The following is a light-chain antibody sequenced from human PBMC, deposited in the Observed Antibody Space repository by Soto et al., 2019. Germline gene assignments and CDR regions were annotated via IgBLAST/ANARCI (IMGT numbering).Light chain of an antibody. J-gene: IGLJ2*01. CDR2: DVA. V-gene: IGLV2-14*03. Sequence: QSALTQPASVSGSPGQSITISCTGASSDVGAYNYVSWYQHHPGKAPKLMIYDVANRPSGVSNRFSGSKSGNTASLTISGLQAEDEADYSCSSYTIRSTVVFGGGTKLTVL. CDR3: SSYTIRSTVV. CDR1: SSDVGAYNY.